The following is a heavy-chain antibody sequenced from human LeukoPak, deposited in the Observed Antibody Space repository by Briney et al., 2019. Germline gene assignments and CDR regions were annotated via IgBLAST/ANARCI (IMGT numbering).Heavy chain of an antibody. CDR2: INHSGST. V-gene: IGHV4-34*01. Sequence: KPSETLSLTCAVYGGSFSGYYWSWIRQPPGKGLEWIGEINHSGSTNYNPSLKSRVTISVDTSKNQFSLKLSSVTAADTAVYYCARGGRQGGYSSSWRPGLWLDLWGQGTLATVSS. CDR1: GGSFSGYY. D-gene: IGHD6-13*01. CDR3: ARGGRQGGYSSSWRPGLWLDL. J-gene: IGHJ5*02.